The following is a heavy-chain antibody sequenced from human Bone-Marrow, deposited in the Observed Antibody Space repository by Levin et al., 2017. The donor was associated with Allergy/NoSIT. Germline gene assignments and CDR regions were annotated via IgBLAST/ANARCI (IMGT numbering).Heavy chain of an antibody. D-gene: IGHD2-2*01. J-gene: IGHJ4*02. CDR3: ARPPTDCSSTSCYQDY. CDR1: GFTFSSYG. CDR2: ISYDGSNK. V-gene: IGHV3-30*03. Sequence: GGSLRLSCAASGFTFSSYGMHWVRQAPGKGLEWVAIISYDGSNKYYADSVKGRFTIYRDNSKNTLYLQMSSLRAEDTAVYYCARPPTDCSSTSCYQDYWGQGTLVTVSS.